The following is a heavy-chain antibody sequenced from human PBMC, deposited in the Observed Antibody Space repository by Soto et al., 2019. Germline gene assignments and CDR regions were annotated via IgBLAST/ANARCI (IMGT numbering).Heavy chain of an antibody. Sequence: SVKVSCQSSGGTFSSYAISWVRQAPGQGLEWMGGIIPIFGTANYAQKFQGRVTITADESTSTAYMELSSLRSEDTAVYYCARAGSVVVTATPSYASYYGMAGWGQGTTV. J-gene: IGHJ6*02. CDR3: ARAGSVVVTATPSYASYYGMAG. V-gene: IGHV1-69*13. D-gene: IGHD2-21*02. CDR1: GGTFSSYA. CDR2: IIPIFGTA.